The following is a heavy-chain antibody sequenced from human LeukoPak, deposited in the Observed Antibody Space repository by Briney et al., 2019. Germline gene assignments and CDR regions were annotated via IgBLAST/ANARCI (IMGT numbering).Heavy chain of an antibody. Sequence: PSETLSLTCTVSGDSLSKYYWSWIRQPPGEALGWSGYIYYSGSTTYNPSLRSRVNISIDTSKNQFSLKLSSVTAADTAVYYCARPAVAASGDYYYMDVWGQGTTVTVSS. J-gene: IGHJ6*03. CDR2: IYYSGST. CDR3: ARPAVAASGDYYYMDV. CDR1: GDSLSKYY. D-gene: IGHD6-19*01. V-gene: IGHV4-59*08.